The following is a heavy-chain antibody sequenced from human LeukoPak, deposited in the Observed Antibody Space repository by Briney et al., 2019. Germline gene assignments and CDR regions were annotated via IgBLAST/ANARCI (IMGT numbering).Heavy chain of an antibody. CDR3: ARITVVPDS. CDR1: GFTFTSYE. Sequence: GGSLRLSCAASGFTFTSYEMNWVRQAPGKGRECVSYISSSGNTIYYTVSVKGRFPISRHNAKRSLYLQINSLRAEDTAVYYCARITVVPDSWGQGTLVTVSS. J-gene: IGHJ5*02. CDR2: ISSSGNTI. D-gene: IGHD4-23*01. V-gene: IGHV3-48*03.